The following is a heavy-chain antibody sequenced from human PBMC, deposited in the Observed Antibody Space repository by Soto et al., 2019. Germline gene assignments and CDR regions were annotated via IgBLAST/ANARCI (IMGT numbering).Heavy chain of an antibody. D-gene: IGHD1-20*01. CDR3: ARGAYNWTPSNHFGS. V-gene: IGHV3-43*01. CDR1: GFPFDDYS. Sequence: PGGSLRLSCAASGFPFDDYSMNWVRQVPGKGLEWVSLISWDGADTYYADSVKGRFTVSRDNSRNTLYVQMIDLRADDTAVYYCARGAYNWTPSNHFGSWGRGTLVTVSS. J-gene: IGHJ4*02. CDR2: ISWDGADT.